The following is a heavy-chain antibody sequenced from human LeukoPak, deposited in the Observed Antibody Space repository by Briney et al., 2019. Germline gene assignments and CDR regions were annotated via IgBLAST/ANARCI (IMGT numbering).Heavy chain of an antibody. D-gene: IGHD3-9*01. V-gene: IGHV4-59*08. CDR3: ARHGGDYDILTGYCRTNYYFDY. CDR1: GGSISSYY. J-gene: IGHJ4*02. CDR2: IYYSGST. Sequence: PSETLSLTCAASGGSISSYYWSWIRQPPGKGLEWIGYIYYSGSTNYNPSLKSRVTISVDTSKNQFSLKLSSVTAADTAVYYCARHGGDYDILTGYCRTNYYFDYWGQGTLVTVSS.